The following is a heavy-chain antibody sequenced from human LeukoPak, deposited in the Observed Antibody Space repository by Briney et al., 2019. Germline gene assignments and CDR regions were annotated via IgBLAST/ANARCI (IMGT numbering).Heavy chain of an antibody. D-gene: IGHD3-10*01. J-gene: IGHJ3*01. CDR3: ARSYTFDL. Sequence: AGGSLRLSCVASGFTFSDYYMNWTRQAPGKGLEWVSYISSSGSDTKYADSVKGRFTISRDNAKNSLYLQMNSLRAEDTAVYYCARSYTFDLWGQGTMVTVSS. CDR1: GFTFSDYY. CDR2: ISSSGSDT. V-gene: IGHV3-11*06.